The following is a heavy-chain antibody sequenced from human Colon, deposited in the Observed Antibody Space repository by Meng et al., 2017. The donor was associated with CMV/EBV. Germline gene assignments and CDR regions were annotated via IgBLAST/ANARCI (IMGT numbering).Heavy chain of an antibody. CDR2: IYYSGST. Sequence: CTVSGGSISSSSYYWGWIRQPPGKGLEWIGSIYYSGSTYYNPSLKSRVTISVDTSKNQFSLKLSSVTAADTAVYYCARRITGAFDYWGQGTLVTVSS. CDR1: GGSISSSSYY. D-gene: IGHD1-20*01. J-gene: IGHJ4*02. V-gene: IGHV4-39*01. CDR3: ARRITGAFDY.